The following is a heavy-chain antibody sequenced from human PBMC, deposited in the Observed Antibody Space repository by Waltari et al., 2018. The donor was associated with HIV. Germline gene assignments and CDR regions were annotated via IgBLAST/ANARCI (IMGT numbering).Heavy chain of an antibody. CDR3: ARRGAAARTFFDP. CDR1: GYTFPSHW. CDR2: IYPGDSDT. V-gene: IGHV5-51*03. D-gene: IGHD6-13*01. Sequence: EVQLVQSGAEVKKPGESLKLSCKGSGYTFPSHWIGWVRQMPGKGLEWMGIIYPGDSDTRYSPSFQGQVTISADKSISTAYLQWSSLKASDTAMYYCARRGAAARTFFDPWGQGTLVTVSS. J-gene: IGHJ5*02.